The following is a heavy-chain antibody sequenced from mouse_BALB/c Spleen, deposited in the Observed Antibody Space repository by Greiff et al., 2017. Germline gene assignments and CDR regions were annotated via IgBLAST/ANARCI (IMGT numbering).Heavy chain of an antibody. J-gene: IGHJ3*01. CDR3: ARGGDYGFAY. CDR2: ISSGGST. Sequence: EVKVVESGGGLVKPGGSLKLSCAASGFTFSSYAMSWVRQTPEKRLEWVASISSGGSTYYPDSVKGRFTISRDNARNILYLQMSSLRSEDTAMYYCARGGDYGFAYWGQGTLVTVSA. CDR1: GFTFSSYA. D-gene: IGHD2-4*01. V-gene: IGHV5-6-5*01.